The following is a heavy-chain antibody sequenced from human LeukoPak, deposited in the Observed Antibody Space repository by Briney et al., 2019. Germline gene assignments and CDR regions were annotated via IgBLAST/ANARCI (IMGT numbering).Heavy chain of an antibody. CDR2: ISSSSSYI. Sequence: GGSLRLSCAASGFTFSSYSMNWVRQAPGKGLEWVSSISSSSSYIYYADSVKGRFTISRDNAKNSPYLQMNSLRAEDTAVYYCARSSFPLGSSPNYFDYWGQGTLVTVSS. CDR1: GFTFSSYS. CDR3: ARSSFPLGSSPNYFDY. V-gene: IGHV3-21*01. J-gene: IGHJ4*02. D-gene: IGHD6-13*01.